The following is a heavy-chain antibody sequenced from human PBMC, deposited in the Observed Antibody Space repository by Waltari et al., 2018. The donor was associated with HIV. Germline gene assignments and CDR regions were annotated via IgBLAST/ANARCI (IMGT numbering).Heavy chain of an antibody. Sequence: QVQLVAAGGGVVQPGRSLRLSCAASRFTFSSYAMHWVRQAPGNGLEWVAVISYYGDNKYYADSVKGRFTISRDNSKNTLYLQMNSLRAEDTAVYYCAKGASGWSPGYWGQGTLVTVSS. J-gene: IGHJ4*02. CDR3: AKGASGWSPGY. CDR1: RFTFSSYA. V-gene: IGHV3-30*18. D-gene: IGHD6-19*01. CDR2: ISYYGDNK.